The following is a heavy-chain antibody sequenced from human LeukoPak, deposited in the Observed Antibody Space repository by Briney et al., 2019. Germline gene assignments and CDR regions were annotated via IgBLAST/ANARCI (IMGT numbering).Heavy chain of an antibody. CDR3: ARPNQYCTGVSRYSGHY. V-gene: IGHV4-39*01. D-gene: IGHD2-15*01. CDR2: IYDSGRT. Sequence: NPSETLSLTCSVSGGSISSSSYYWGWIRQPPGKGLEWIGSIYDSGRTYYNPSLKSRVTISVDTSKNQFSLKLSSVTAADTAVYYCARPNQYCTGVSRYSGHYWGQGTLVTVSS. J-gene: IGHJ4*02. CDR1: GGSISSSSYY.